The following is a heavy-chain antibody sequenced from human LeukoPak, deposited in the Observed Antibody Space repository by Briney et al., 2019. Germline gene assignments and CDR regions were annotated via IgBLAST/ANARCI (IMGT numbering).Heavy chain of an antibody. CDR2: IYYSGST. CDR1: GGSISSYY. D-gene: IGHD3-16*01. J-gene: IGHJ3*02. V-gene: IGHV4-59*01. CDR3: ARVQVKLRDAFDI. Sequence: SETLSLTCTVSGGSISSYYWSWIRQPPGKGLEWIGYIYYSGSTNYNPSLKSRVTISVDTSKNQFSLKLSSVTAADTAVYYCARVQVKLRDAFDIWGQGTMVTVSS.